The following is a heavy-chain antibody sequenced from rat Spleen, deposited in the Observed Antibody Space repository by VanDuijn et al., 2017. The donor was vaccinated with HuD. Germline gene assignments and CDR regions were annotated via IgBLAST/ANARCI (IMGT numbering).Heavy chain of an antibody. CDR2: ISSGGCGT. Sequence: EVQLVESGGGLVQPGRSLTLSCAASGFTFSSFPMAWVRQAPKKGLEWVASISSGGCGTYYPDSVKGRFTISRDNAKSTLYLQMDSLRSEDTASYYCARHGIYNNYGWFAYWGQGTLVTVSS. D-gene: IGHD1-10*01. CDR1: GFTFSSFP. CDR3: ARHGIYNNYGWFAY. V-gene: IGHV5-25*01. J-gene: IGHJ3*01.